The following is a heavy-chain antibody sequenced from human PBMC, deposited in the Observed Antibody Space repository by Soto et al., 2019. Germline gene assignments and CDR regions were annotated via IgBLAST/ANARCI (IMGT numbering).Heavy chain of an antibody. Sequence: PSETLSLTCTVSGGSISSYYWSWIRQPPGKGLEWIGYIYYSGSTNYNPSLKSRVTISVDTSKNQFSLKLSSVTAADTAVYYCARSNYPHPGDYYYYGMDVWGQGTTVTVSS. CDR3: ARSNYPHPGDYYYYGMDV. CDR1: GGSISSYY. CDR2: IYYSGST. D-gene: IGHD4-4*01. J-gene: IGHJ6*02. V-gene: IGHV4-59*01.